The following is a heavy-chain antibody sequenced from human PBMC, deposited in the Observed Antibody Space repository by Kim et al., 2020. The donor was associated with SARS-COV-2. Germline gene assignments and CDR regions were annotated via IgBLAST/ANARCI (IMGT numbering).Heavy chain of an antibody. D-gene: IGHD2-15*01. CDR3: AKGGRKASYYFDY. J-gene: IGHJ4*02. V-gene: IGHV3-23*01. Sequence: YADSVKGRFTISRDNSKNTLYLQMNSLRAEDTAVYYCAKGGRKASYYFDYWGQGTLVTVSS.